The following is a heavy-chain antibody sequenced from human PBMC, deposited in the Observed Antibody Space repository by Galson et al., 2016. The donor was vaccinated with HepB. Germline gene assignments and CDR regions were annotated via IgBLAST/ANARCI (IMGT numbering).Heavy chain of an antibody. V-gene: IGHV3-7*02. CDR1: GLTFSYYW. CDR3: EIGPRYCSSIRCPYSYMDV. J-gene: IGHJ6*03. D-gene: IGHD2-2*01. Sequence: SLRLSCAASGLTFSYYWMSWVRQAPGKGLEWVANINEDGSEKNYVDSVKGRFTISRDNAKNSLSLQMNSLRAEDTAVYYCEIGPRYCSSIRCPYSYMDVWGKGTPVTVSS. CDR2: INEDGSEK.